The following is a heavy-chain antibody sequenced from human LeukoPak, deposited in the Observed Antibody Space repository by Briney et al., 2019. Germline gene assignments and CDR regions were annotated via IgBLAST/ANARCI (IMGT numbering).Heavy chain of an antibody. CDR3: AKVDMVRGVIIILGAFDI. Sequence: PGGSLRLSCAASGFTFDDYAMHWVRQAPGKGLEWVSGISWNSGSIGYADSVKGRFTISRDNAKNSLYLQMNSLRAEDTALYYCAKVDMVRGVIIILGAFDIWGQGTMVTVSS. D-gene: IGHD3-10*01. V-gene: IGHV3-9*01. CDR1: GFTFDDYA. CDR2: ISWNSGSI. J-gene: IGHJ3*02.